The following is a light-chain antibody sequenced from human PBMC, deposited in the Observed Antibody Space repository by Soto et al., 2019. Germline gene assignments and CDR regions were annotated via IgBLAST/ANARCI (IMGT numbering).Light chain of an antibody. V-gene: IGKV1-5*01. J-gene: IGKJ1*01. Sequence: DIQMTQSPSTLSASVGNRVTISCRASQSISGWLAWYQQKPGRAPTLLIYHASTLESGVPSRLSGSGSGTEFTLTIRSLQPDDVATYYCQQYNNYLSFGQGTKVDIK. CDR1: QSISGW. CDR2: HAS. CDR3: QQYNNYLS.